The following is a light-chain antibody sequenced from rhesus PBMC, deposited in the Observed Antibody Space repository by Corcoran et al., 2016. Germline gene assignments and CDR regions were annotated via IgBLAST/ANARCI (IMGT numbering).Light chain of an antibody. CDR3: QQSSNLWT. V-gene: IGKV3-24*04. CDR1: QCVGSY. CDR2: GAS. Sequence: ETVVTQSPATLSLSPGERATLSCRASQCVGSYLAWYQQKPGQAPRLVIYGASSRATGIPDRFSGSGSGTDYTLTISSLEPEDVGVYYCQQSSNLWTFGQGTKVEIK. J-gene: IGKJ1*01.